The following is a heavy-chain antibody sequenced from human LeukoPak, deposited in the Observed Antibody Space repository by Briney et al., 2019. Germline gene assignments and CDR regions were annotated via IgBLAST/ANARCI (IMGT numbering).Heavy chain of an antibody. CDR3: ARPGSPGAFDY. CDR2: INHSGST. J-gene: IGHJ4*02. Sequence: SETLSLTCTVSGGSITTSTYFWGWIRQPPGKGLEWIGEINHSGSTNYNPSLKSRLTISLDMSKNQFSLKLSSVTAANTAVYYCARPGSPGAFDYWGQGTLVTVSS. D-gene: IGHD1-1*01. CDR1: GGSITTSTYF. V-gene: IGHV4-39*01.